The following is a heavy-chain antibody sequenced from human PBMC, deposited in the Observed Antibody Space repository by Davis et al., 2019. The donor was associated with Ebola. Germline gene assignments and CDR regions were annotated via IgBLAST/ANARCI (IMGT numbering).Heavy chain of an antibody. D-gene: IGHD3-16*02. CDR2: IIPIFGTA. CDR3: ASRLHLGELSLANWFDP. J-gene: IGHJ5*02. V-gene: IGHV1-69*13. CDR1: GYNFTHYG. Sequence: SVKVSCKASGYNFTHYGFSWVRQAPGQGLEWMGGIIPIFGTANYAQKFQGRVTITADESTSTAYMELSSLRSEDTAVYYCASRLHLGELSLANWFDPWGQGTLVTVSS.